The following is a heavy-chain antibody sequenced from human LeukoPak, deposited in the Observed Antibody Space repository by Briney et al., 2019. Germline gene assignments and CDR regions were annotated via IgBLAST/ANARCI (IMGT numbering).Heavy chain of an antibody. CDR1: GYTFTGYY. D-gene: IGHD3-10*01. Sequence: GASVKVSCKASGYTFTGYYMHWVRQAPGQGLEWMGWINPNSGGTNYAQKFQGRVTMTRDTSISTAYMELSRLRSDDTAVYYCAAPQGVRGVIMDYWGQGTLVTVSS. CDR2: INPNSGGT. J-gene: IGHJ4*02. V-gene: IGHV1-2*02. CDR3: AAPQGVRGVIMDY.